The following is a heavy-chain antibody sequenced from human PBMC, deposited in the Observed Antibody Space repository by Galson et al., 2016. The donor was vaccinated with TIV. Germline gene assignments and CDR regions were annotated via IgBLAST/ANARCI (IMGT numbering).Heavy chain of an antibody. CDR3: ARHLNSYGSGNYYFTH. CDR2: MSPANGNT. Sequence: SVKVSCKASGYTFTSFDISWIRQAPGQGLEWMGWMSPANGNTGYAQKFRGRITMTRHPSTTTVYMELSGLTSEDTAVYYCARHLNSYGSGNYYFTHWGQGILVTVSS. CDR1: GYTFTSFD. D-gene: IGHD3-10*01. J-gene: IGHJ4*02. V-gene: IGHV1-8*01.